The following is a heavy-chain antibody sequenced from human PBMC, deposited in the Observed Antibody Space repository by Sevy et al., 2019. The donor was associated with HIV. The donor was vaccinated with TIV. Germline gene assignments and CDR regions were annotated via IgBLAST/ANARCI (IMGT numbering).Heavy chain of an antibody. Sequence: GGSLRLSCAASGFTFNFHGMHWVRQAPGKGLEWVAFIWHDGSNKYMADSVKGRFTNSRDKSKNTLFLQMNSLTVEDTAVYYCARETDNSARWLDPWGQGTLVTVSS. CDR3: ARETDNSARWLDP. CDR2: IWHDGSNK. D-gene: IGHD4-4*01. V-gene: IGHV3-30*02. J-gene: IGHJ5*02. CDR1: GFTFNFHG.